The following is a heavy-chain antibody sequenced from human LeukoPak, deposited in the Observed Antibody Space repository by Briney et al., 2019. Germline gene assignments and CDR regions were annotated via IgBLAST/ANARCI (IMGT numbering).Heavy chain of an antibody. Sequence: SETLSLTCTVSGGSISSYYWSWIRQPAGKGLEWIGRIYTSGSTNYNPPLKSRVTISVDKSKNQFSLKLSSVTAADTAVYYCARVSCCGYYYYMDVWGKGTTVTVSS. V-gene: IGHV4-4*07. CDR2: IYTSGST. CDR3: ARVSCCGYYYYMDV. CDR1: GGSISSYY. J-gene: IGHJ6*03. D-gene: IGHD2-15*01.